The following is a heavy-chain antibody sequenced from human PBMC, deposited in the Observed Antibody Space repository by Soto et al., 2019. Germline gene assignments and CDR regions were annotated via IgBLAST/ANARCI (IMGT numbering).Heavy chain of an antibody. CDR3: AHSRGYVGFDY. D-gene: IGHD5-12*01. CDR2: IDWDDDK. CDR1: GFSLTTYGVG. V-gene: IGHV2-5*02. Sequence: QITLKETGPTLVNPTQTLTLTCTFSGFSLTTYGVGVGWIRQPPGKALEWLAFIDWDDDKRYSPSLKSRLTITKDTSKNQVALRMTNMDPVDTATYYCAHSRGYVGFDYWGQGILVTVSS. J-gene: IGHJ4*02.